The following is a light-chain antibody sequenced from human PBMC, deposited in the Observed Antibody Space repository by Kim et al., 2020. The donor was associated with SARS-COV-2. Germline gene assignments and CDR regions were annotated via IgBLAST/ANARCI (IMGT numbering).Light chain of an antibody. CDR2: DVS. Sequence: QSPTITCTGTSSDVGGYDFVSWYQQHPGKVPKLMIYDVSNRPSGVSNRFSGSKSGNTASLTISGLQAEDEADYYCISYTTSSTLAVFGGGTQLTVL. V-gene: IGLV2-14*03. J-gene: IGLJ2*01. CDR3: ISYTTSSTLAV. CDR1: SSDVGGYDF.